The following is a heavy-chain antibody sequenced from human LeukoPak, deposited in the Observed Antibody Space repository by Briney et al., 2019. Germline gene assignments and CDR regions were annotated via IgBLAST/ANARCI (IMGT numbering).Heavy chain of an antibody. CDR3: ARQGAAAGTDSYYFDY. CDR1: GGSFSGYY. Sequence: SETLSLTCAVYGGSFSGYYWSWIRQPPGKGLEWIGEINHSGSTNYNPSLKSRVTMSVDTSKNQFSLKLSSVTAADTAVYYCARQGAAAGTDSYYFDYWGQGTLVTVSS. J-gene: IGHJ4*02. D-gene: IGHD6-13*01. V-gene: IGHV4-34*01. CDR2: INHSGST.